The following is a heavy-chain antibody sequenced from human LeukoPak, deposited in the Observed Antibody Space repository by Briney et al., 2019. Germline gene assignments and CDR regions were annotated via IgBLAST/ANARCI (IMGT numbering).Heavy chain of an antibody. D-gene: IGHD3-10*01. CDR2: IKQDGSEK. V-gene: IGHV3-7*01. J-gene: IGHJ2*01. CDR1: GFTFSSYG. CDR3: AREGLWFGELFRYFHL. Sequence: QTGGSLRLSCAASGFTFSSYGMHWVRQAPGKGLEWVANIKQDGSEKYFVDSVKGRFTISRDNAKNSLYLQMNSLRAEDTAVYYCAREGLWFGELFRYFHLWGRGTLVTVSS.